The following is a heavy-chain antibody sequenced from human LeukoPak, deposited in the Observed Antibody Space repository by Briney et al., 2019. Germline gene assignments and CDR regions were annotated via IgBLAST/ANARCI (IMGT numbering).Heavy chain of an antibody. CDR1: GLSFSFSNA. Sequence: GGSLRLSCAASGLSFSFSNAWMSWVRQAPGKGLEWVSAISGSGGSTYYADSVKGRFTISSDNSKNTLYLQMNSLRAEDTAVYYCAGIQRIAARLPLWGQGTLVTVSS. D-gene: IGHD6-6*01. V-gene: IGHV3-23*01. J-gene: IGHJ4*02. CDR3: AGIQRIAARLPL. CDR2: ISGSGGST.